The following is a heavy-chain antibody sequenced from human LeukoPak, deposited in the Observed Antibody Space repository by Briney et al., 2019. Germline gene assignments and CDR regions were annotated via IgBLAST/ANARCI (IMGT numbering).Heavy chain of an antibody. J-gene: IGHJ4*02. CDR1: GFTFSSYW. D-gene: IGHD3-22*01. CDR2: IKNDGTAT. V-gene: IGHV3-74*01. Sequence: HPGGSLRLSCAASGFTFSSYWMHWVRRAPGKGLVWVSRIKNDGTATDYADSVKGRFTISRDNAKNTLYLQMYSLRAEDTGVYYCPRGSSGNYFDYWGQGTLVTVSS. CDR3: PRGSSGNYFDY.